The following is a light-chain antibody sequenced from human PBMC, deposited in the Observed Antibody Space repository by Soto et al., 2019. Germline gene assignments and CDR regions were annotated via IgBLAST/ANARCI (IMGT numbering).Light chain of an antibody. CDR1: QSVSSN. Sequence: EIVMTQSPATLSVSPGERVTLSCRASQSVSSNLAWYQQRPGQAPRLLMFGASTRATDIPARFSGSGSGTEFTLTISSLQSEDFAVYSCQQYNNWPQYTFGQGTKLDIK. J-gene: IGKJ2*01. CDR2: GAS. V-gene: IGKV3-15*01. CDR3: QQYNNWPQYT.